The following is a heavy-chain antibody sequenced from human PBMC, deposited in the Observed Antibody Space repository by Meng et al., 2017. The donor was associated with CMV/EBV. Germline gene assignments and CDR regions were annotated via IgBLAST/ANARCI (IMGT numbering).Heavy chain of an antibody. CDR3: ARGGGNTAMVDY. Sequence: SCAIPGDSVSSNSAAWNWIRQSPSRGHEWLGRTYYRSKRYNDYAVSVKSRITINPDTSKNQFSLQLNSVTPEDTAVYYCARGGGNTAMVDYWGQGTLVTVSS. CDR1: GDSVSSNSAA. V-gene: IGHV6-1*01. CDR2: TYYRSKRYN. D-gene: IGHD5-18*01. J-gene: IGHJ4*02.